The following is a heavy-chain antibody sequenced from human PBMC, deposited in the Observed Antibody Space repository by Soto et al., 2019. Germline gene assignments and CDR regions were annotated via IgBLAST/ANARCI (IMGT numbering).Heavy chain of an antibody. CDR3: ARARSHYGSALFDY. V-gene: IGHV1-8*01. D-gene: IGHD3-10*01. CDR2: MNPNSGNT. J-gene: IGHJ4*02. CDR1: GYTFTSYD. Sequence: QVQLVQSGAEVKKPGASVKVSCKASGYTFTSYDINWVRQATGQGLEWMGWMNPNSGNTGYTQKFQGRVTMTRNTSISTAYMELSSLRSEDTAVYYCARARSHYGSALFDYWGQGTLVTVSS.